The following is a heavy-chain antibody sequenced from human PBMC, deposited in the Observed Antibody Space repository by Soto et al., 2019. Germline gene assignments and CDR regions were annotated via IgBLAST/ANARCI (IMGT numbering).Heavy chain of an antibody. Sequence: QVQLVESGGGVVQPGRSLRLSCAASGFTFSSYGMHWVRQAPGKGLEWVAVIWYDGSNKYYADSVKGRFTISRDNSKNTLYLQMNSLRAEDTAVYYCARPSGIYYYYYMDVWGKGTTVIVSS. D-gene: IGHD5-12*01. CDR3: ARPSGIYYYYYMDV. J-gene: IGHJ6*03. CDR1: GFTFSSYG. CDR2: IWYDGSNK. V-gene: IGHV3-33*01.